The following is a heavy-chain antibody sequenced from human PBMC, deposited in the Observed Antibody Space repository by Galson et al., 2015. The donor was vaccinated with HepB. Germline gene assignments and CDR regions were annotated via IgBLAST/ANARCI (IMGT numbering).Heavy chain of an antibody. Sequence: SLRLSCAASGFTFSSYSMNWVRQAPGKGLEWVSYISSSSSTIYYADSVKGRFTISRDNAKNSLYLQMNSLRAEDTAVYYCATLPSSSWYERFDYWGQGTLVTVSS. CDR3: ATLPSSSWYERFDY. CDR1: GFTFSSYS. V-gene: IGHV3-48*01. D-gene: IGHD6-13*01. J-gene: IGHJ4*02. CDR2: ISSSSSTI.